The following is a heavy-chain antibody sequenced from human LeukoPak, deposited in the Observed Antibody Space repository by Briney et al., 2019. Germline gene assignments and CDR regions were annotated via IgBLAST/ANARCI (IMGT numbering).Heavy chain of an antibody. CDR3: AKDFGGSTFNWNDFDY. CDR1: GYTFADYS. V-gene: IGHV1-2*02. J-gene: IGHJ4*02. D-gene: IGHD1-20*01. Sequence: ASVKVSCKASGYTFADYSIHWVRQAPGQGLEWMGWINPTNGRTKYAEKFQGRVTMARDKSINTAFMELSRLNSDDTAIYFCAKDFGGSTFNWNDFDYWGQGTLVTVSS. CDR2: INPTNGRT.